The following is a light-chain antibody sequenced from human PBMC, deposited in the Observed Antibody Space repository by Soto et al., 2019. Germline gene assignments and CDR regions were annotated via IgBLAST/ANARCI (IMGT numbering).Light chain of an antibody. CDR3: QQYNIYST. CDR1: QSISSW. J-gene: IGKJ1*01. Sequence: DLQMTQSPSTLSASVGDRVTITCRASQSISSWLAWYQQKPGKAPKLLIYKASSLESGVPSRFSGSGSGTEFTLTISSLQPDDFATYYCQQYNIYSTFGQGTKVEIK. CDR2: KAS. V-gene: IGKV1-5*03.